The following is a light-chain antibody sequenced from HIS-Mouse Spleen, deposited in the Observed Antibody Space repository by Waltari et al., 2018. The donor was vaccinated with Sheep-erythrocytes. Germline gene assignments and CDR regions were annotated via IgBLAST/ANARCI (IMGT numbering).Light chain of an antibody. V-gene: IGKV1-39*01. J-gene: IGKJ4*01. CDR2: AAS. Sequence: DIQMTQSPSSLFASAGDRVTITCRASQSISSYLNWYQQKPGKAPKLLIYAASSFLSGVPSRFSGSGSGTDFTLTISSLQPEDFATYYCQQSYSTPPTFGGGTKVEIK. CDR1: QSISSY. CDR3: QQSYSTPPT.